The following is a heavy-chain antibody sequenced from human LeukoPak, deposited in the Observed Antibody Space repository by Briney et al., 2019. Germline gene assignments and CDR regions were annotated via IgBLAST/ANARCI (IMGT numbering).Heavy chain of an antibody. Sequence: PSEILSLTCTVSGGSISSYYWSWLRQPPGKGLEWVGYIYSSGSTIYDPTLKSRVTISVDTSKNQFSLKLTSVTAADTAVYYCARAYYYGSGSYGLDYWGQGTLVTVSS. CDR2: IYSSGST. D-gene: IGHD3-10*01. CDR3: ARAYYYGSGSYGLDY. J-gene: IGHJ4*02. V-gene: IGHV4-59*01. CDR1: GGSISSYY.